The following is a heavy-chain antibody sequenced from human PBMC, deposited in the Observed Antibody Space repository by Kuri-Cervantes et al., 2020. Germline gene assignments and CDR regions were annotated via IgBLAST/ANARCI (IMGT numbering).Heavy chain of an antibody. D-gene: IGHD3-3*01. V-gene: IGHV3-30*04. J-gene: IGHJ3*02. CDR3: ANYDFWSGPDAFDI. CDR2: ISYDGSNK. Sequence: GGSLRLSCAASGFTFSNHAMHWVRQSPGKGLEWVAVISYDGSNKYYADSVKGRFTISRDNSKNTLYLQMNSLRAEDTAVYYCANYDFWSGPDAFDIWGQGTMVTVSS. CDR1: GFTFSNHA.